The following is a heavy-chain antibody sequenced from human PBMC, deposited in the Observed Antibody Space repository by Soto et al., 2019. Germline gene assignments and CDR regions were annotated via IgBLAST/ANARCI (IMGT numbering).Heavy chain of an antibody. CDR1: GFTFSSYS. CDR3: ARDIRSGYDFFDY. CDR2: ISSSSSYI. J-gene: IGHJ4*02. Sequence: GGFLSLSCAASGFTFSSYSMNWVRQAPGKGLEWVSSISSSSSYIYYADSVKGRFTISRDNAKNSLYLQMNSLRAEDTAVYYCARDIRSGYDFFDYWGQGTLVTVSS. D-gene: IGHD5-12*01. V-gene: IGHV3-21*01.